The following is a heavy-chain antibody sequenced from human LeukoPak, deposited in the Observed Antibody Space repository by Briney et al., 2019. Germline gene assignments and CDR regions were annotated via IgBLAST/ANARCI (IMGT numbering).Heavy chain of an antibody. CDR2: ISAYSGNT. J-gene: IGHJ4*02. CDR1: GFKFTSYD. V-gene: IGHV1-18*01. D-gene: IGHD3-10*01. Sequence: ASVKVSCKPSGFKFTSYDLSWVRQAPGQGLEWMGWISAYSGNTNYAEKFHDRVTMTADTSTNTAYMELRSLRSDDTAVYYCERVGKIWFGDREDSDYWGQGTLVTVSS. CDR3: ERVGKIWFGDREDSDY.